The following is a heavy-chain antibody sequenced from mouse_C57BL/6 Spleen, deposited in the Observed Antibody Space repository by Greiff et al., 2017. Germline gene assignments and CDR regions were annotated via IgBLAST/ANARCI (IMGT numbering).Heavy chain of an antibody. D-gene: IGHD1-1*01. CDR2: ISSGSSTI. J-gene: IGHJ4*01. V-gene: IGHV5-17*01. CDR1: GFTFSDYG. CDR3: ARETTVKNAMDD. Sequence: EVKLVESGGGLVKPGGSLKLSCAASGFTFSDYGMHWVRQAPEKGLEWVAYISSGSSTIYYADTVKGRFTIARDNAKNTLFLQMTSLRSEDTAMYYCARETTVKNAMDDWGQGTSVTVSS.